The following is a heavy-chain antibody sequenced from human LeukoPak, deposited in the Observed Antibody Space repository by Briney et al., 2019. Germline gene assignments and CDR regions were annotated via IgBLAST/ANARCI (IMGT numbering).Heavy chain of an antibody. CDR2: ITVNGRST. V-gene: IGHV3-23*01. Sequence: GGSLRLSCAASGFTFNNYAMGWVRQTPGKGLEWVSGITVNGRSTYYADSVKGRFTISRDNSKNTLYLQVNSLRAEDTAAYFCAKSGTMGPTRFDWYFDLWGRGTQVIVSS. CDR3: AKSGTMGPTRFDWYFDL. J-gene: IGHJ2*01. CDR1: GFTFNNYA. D-gene: IGHD1-26*01.